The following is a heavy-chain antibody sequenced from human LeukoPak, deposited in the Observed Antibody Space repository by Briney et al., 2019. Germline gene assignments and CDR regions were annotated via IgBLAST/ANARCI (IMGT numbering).Heavy chain of an antibody. CDR2: ISYDGSNK. D-gene: IGHD4-17*01. Sequence: PGGSLRLSCAASGFTFSSYAMHWVRQAPGKGLEWVAVISYDGSNKYYADSVKGRFTIPRDNSKNTLYLQMNSLRAEDTAVYYCARKSGDYAGSLRYWGQGTLVTVSS. V-gene: IGHV3-30*14. CDR1: GFTFSSYA. CDR3: ARKSGDYAGSLRY. J-gene: IGHJ4*02.